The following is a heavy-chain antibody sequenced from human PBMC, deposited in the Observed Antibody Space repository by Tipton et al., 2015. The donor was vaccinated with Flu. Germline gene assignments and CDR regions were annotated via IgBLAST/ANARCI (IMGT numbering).Heavy chain of an antibody. CDR2: INYRGTT. D-gene: IGHD3-10*02. CDR3: ARHTGDSVRGVIDY. CDR1: GGSITGSSYY. V-gene: IGHV4-39*01. Sequence: TLSLTCTVSGGSITGSSYYWVWIRQSPGKGLEWIGSINYRGTTYYNSSLKSRVTISVDTSKNQFSLRLSSVTAADTAVYYCARHTGDSVRGVIDYWGQGTLVTGTS. J-gene: IGHJ4*02.